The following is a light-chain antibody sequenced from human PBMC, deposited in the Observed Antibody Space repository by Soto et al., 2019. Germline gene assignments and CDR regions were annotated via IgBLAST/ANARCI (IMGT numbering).Light chain of an antibody. CDR2: DVS. V-gene: IGLV2-14*03. J-gene: IGLJ2*01. CDR1: SSDVGGYNY. CDR3: SSYTTSTVL. Sequence: QSALTQPASVSGSPGQSITISCTGTSSDVGGYNYISWYQQHPGKAPKLVIFDVSVRPSGVSNRFSGSKSGNTASLTISGLQAEDEADYYCSSYTTSTVLFGGGTKVTVL.